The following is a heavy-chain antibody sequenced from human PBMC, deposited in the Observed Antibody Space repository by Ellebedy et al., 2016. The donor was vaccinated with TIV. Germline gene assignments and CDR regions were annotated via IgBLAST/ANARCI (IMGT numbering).Heavy chain of an antibody. J-gene: IGHJ4*02. V-gene: IGHV3-13*01. D-gene: IGHD6-6*01. CDR2: IGTAGDT. CDR1: GFTFSSYD. CDR3: ARPIAARGGN. Sequence: GESLKISCAASGFTFSSYDMHWVRQATGKGLEWVSAIGTAGDTYYPGSVKGRFTISRENAKNSLYLQMNSLRAEDTAVYYCARPIAARGGNWGQGTLVTVSS.